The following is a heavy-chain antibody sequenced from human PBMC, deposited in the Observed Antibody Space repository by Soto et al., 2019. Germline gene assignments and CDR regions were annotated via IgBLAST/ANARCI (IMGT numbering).Heavy chain of an antibody. Sequence: QVQLQESGPGLVKPSQTLSLTCTVSGGSISSGDYTWSWLRQPPGKGLDWIVYILYSGTTNYNPSLESRLTISVDTSKTPFSLKLTSVTAADTAVYYCARNGALDYWGRGTLVTVSS. D-gene: IGHD2-8*01. CDR1: GGSISSGDYT. CDR2: ILYSGTT. V-gene: IGHV4-30-4*01. CDR3: ARNGALDY. J-gene: IGHJ4*02.